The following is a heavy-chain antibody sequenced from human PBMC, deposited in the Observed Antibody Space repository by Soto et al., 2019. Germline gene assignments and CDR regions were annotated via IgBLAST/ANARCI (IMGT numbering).Heavy chain of an antibody. CDR1: GDSVSSNSAA. CDR3: AREGKRGSTYYGSGSYYSFDY. D-gene: IGHD3-10*01. J-gene: IGHJ4*02. Sequence: KQSQTLSLTCAISGDSVSSNSAAWNWIRQSPSRGLEWLGRTYYRSKWYNDYAVSVKSRITINPDTSKNQFSLQLNSVTPEDTAVYYCAREGKRGSTYYGSGSYYSFDYWGQGTLVTVSS. CDR2: TYYRSKWYN. V-gene: IGHV6-1*01.